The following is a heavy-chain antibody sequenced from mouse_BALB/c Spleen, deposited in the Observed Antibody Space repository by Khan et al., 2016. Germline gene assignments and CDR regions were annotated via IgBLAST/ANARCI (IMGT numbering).Heavy chain of an antibody. CDR2: INTNTGEP. V-gene: IGHV9-3*02. CDR3: ARYGTGAWFAC. CDR1: GYTFTNYG. D-gene: IGHD2-1*01. J-gene: IGHJ3*01. Sequence: QIQLVQSGPELKKPGETVKISCKASGYTFTNYGMTWVKQAPGKGLKWMGWINTNTGEPTYAEEFRGRFAFSLETSASTAFLQINNLKNEDTATYFCARYGTGAWFACCDRGTLVAVSA.